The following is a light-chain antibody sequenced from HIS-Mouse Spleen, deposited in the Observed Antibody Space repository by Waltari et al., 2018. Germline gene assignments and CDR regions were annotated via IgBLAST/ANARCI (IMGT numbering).Light chain of an antibody. CDR2: EGR. CDR3: CSYAGSSTWV. J-gene: IGLJ3*02. Sequence: QSALTQPASVSGSPGQSIPISCTGTSSYVGSYTLVSWYQQHPGKAPKLMIYEGRKRPSVVSNRFSGSKSGNTASLTISGLQAEDEADYYCCSYAGSSTWVFGGGTKLTVL. CDR1: SSYVGSYTL. V-gene: IGLV2-23*01.